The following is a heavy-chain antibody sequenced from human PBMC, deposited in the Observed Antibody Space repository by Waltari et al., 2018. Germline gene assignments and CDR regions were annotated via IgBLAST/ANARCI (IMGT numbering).Heavy chain of an antibody. CDR2: IISSSSYI. J-gene: IGHJ4*02. V-gene: IGHV3-21*01. Sequence: EVQLVESGGGLVKPGGSLRLSCAASGFTFSSYSMNWVRQAPGKGVEWVSAIISSSSYIYYADSVKGRFTISRDNAKNSLYLQMNSLRAEDTAVYYCARDRVGAMDYWGQGTLVTVSS. D-gene: IGHD1-26*01. CDR3: ARDRVGAMDY. CDR1: GFTFSSYS.